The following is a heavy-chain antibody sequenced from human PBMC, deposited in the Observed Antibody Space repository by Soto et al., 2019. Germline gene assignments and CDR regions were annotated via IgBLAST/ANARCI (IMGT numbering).Heavy chain of an antibody. V-gene: IGHV3-21*01. D-gene: IGHD5-18*01. CDR1: GFTFSSYS. J-gene: IGHJ4*02. CDR2: ITSSSSYI. Sequence: GGSLRLSCAASGFTFSSYSMNWVRQAPGKGLEWVSSITSSSSYIYYADSVKGRFTISRDNAKNSLYLQMNSLRAEDTAVYYCARDQPGYSYGYGLGYWGQGTLVTVSS. CDR3: ARDQPGYSYGYGLGY.